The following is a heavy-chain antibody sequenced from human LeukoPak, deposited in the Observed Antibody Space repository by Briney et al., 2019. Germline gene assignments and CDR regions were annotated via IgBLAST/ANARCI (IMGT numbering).Heavy chain of an antibody. D-gene: IGHD3-10*01. CDR2: IYTSGST. Sequence: SETLSLTCTVSGGSISSYYWSWIRQPAGKGLEWIGRIYTSGSTNYNPSLKSRVTMSVDTSKNQFSLKLTSVTAADTAVYYCARVLNPWFGEFAFDYWGQGTLVTVSS. V-gene: IGHV4-4*07. CDR3: ARVLNPWFGEFAFDY. CDR1: GGSISSYY. J-gene: IGHJ4*02.